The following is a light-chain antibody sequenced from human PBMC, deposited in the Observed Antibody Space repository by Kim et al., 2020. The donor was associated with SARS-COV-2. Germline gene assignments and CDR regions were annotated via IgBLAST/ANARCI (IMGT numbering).Light chain of an antibody. Sequence: DIQMTQSPSTLSASVGDRVTITCRANQSISNWLAWYQEKPGKAPKLLIYKASSLESGVPSRFSGSGSGTEFTLTISTLQADDFATYYCQQYNSYPLTFGGGTKVDIK. CDR3: QQYNSYPLT. CDR2: KAS. J-gene: IGKJ4*01. CDR1: QSISNW. V-gene: IGKV1-5*03.